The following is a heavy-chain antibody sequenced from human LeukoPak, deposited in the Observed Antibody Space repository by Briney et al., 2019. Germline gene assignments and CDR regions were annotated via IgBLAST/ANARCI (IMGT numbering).Heavy chain of an antibody. D-gene: IGHD3-10*01. CDR1: GFSVSMKY. CDR3: ARFSGPGMQHYYYYMDV. CDR2: IFSGGTT. J-gene: IGHJ6*03. V-gene: IGHV3-53*01. Sequence: GESLRLSCAASGFSVSMKYMTWVRQAPGKGLEWVPVIFSGGTTYYADSVKGRFTVSRDNSKNMMYLQMNSLRAEDAAVYYCARFSGPGMQHYYYYMDVWGTGTTVTVSS.